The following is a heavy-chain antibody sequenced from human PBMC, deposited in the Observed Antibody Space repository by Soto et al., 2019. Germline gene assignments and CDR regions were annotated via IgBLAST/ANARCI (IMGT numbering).Heavy chain of an antibody. CDR1: GFTFSNYW. V-gene: IGHV3-7*01. CDR2: IKQDGSEK. J-gene: IGHJ2*01. CDR3: ARRYFDL. Sequence: EVQLVESGGGLVQPGGSLRLSCAASGFTFSNYWMGWVRQAPGKGLEWVANIKQDGSEKYYVGSVKGRFTISRDNAKNSLYLQINRLRGEDTGGYYCARRYFDLWGRGTLVTVSS.